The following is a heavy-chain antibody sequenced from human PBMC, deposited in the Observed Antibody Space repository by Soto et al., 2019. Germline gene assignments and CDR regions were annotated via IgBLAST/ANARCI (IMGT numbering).Heavy chain of an antibody. D-gene: IGHD6-19*01. V-gene: IGHV4-59*12. CDR3: ARELSSGWPLNWFDP. CDR2: IYYSGST. CDR1: GGSISSYY. J-gene: IGHJ5*02. Sequence: QVQLQESGPGLVKPSETLSLTCTVSGGSISSYYWSWIRQPPGKGLEWIGYIYYSGSTNYNPSLKRRVTIXXDXSKXQFSLKLSSVTAADTAVYYCARELSSGWPLNWFDPWGQGTLVTVSS.